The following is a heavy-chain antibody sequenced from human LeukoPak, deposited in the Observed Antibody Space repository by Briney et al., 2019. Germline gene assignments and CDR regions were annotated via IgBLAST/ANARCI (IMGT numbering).Heavy chain of an antibody. D-gene: IGHD3-9*01. V-gene: IGHV1-69*13. CDR3: ARASPYYDILTGYPTDAFDI. CDR1: GGTFSSYA. J-gene: IGHJ3*02. CDR2: IIPIFGTA. Sequence: GASVNVSCKASGGTFSSYAISWVRQAPGQGLEWMGGIIPIFGTANYAQKFQGRVTITADESTSTAYMELSSLRSEDTAVYYCARASPYYDILTGYPTDAFDIWGQGTMVTVSS.